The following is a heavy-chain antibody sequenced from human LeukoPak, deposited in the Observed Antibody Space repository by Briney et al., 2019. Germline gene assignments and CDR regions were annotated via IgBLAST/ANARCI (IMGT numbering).Heavy chain of an antibody. V-gene: IGHV3-23*01. D-gene: IGHD3-10*01. J-gene: IGHJ4*02. CDR3: AKGLIRTLYYFDY. Sequence: GGSLRLSCAAYGFTFRSYAMSWVRQAPGKGLEWVSAISGSGGSTYYADSVKGRFTISRDNSKNTLYLQMKSLRAEATAVSYCAKGLIRTLYYFDYWGQGTLVTVSS. CDR2: ISGSGGST. CDR1: GFTFRSYA.